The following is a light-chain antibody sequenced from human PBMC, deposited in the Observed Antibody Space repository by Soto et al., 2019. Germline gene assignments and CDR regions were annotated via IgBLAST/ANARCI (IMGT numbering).Light chain of an antibody. Sequence: QSVLTQPPSASGSPGQSVTISCTGTSSDVGAYNYVSWYQQHSSKAPRLMIYEVSKRPSGVPGRFSGSKSGNTASLTVSGLQAEDEADYYCASYAGSTTVFGTGTKVTVL. CDR3: ASYAGSTTV. CDR1: SSDVGAYNY. CDR2: EVS. V-gene: IGLV2-8*01. J-gene: IGLJ1*01.